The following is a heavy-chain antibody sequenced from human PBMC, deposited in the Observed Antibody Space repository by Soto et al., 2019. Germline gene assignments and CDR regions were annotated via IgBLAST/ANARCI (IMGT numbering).Heavy chain of an antibody. V-gene: IGHV3-74*01. D-gene: IGHD3-22*01. CDR2: INSDGSRT. CDR1: GFTFSSYW. J-gene: IGHJ4*02. Sequence: EVQLVESGGGIVQPGGSLRLSCAASGFTFSSYWMHWVRQAPGKGLVWVSRINSDGSRTSYADSAKGRFTISRDNAKNTVWRQMNSLRDEDTAGYYCPGGDGAYYDGNGDLGRLWCQGSLVTV. CDR3: PGGDGAYYDGNGDLGRL.